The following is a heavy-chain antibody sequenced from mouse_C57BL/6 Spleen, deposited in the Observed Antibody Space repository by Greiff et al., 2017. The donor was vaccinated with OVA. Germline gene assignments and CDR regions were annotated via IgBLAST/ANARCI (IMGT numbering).Heavy chain of an antibody. CDR2: IYPGSGST. CDR3: ARKEESSLAWFAY. Sequence: QVQLQQPGAELVKPGASVKMSCKASGYTFTSYWITWVKQRPGQGLEWIGDIYPGSGSTNYNEKFKSKATLTVDTSSSTAYMQLSSLTSDSAVYYCARKEESSLAWFAYWGQGTLVTVSA. J-gene: IGHJ3*01. V-gene: IGHV1-55*01. D-gene: IGHD1-1*01. CDR1: GYTFTSYW.